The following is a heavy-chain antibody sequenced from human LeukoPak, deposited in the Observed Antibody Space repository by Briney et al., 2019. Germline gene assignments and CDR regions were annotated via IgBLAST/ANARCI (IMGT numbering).Heavy chain of an antibody. D-gene: IGHD2-15*01. V-gene: IGHV3-23*01. Sequence: PGRSLRLSCAASGFTFSSYAMTWVRQAPGKGLEWVSAISGGGGSTYYADSVKGRFTISRDNSKNTLYLQMNSLRAEDTAVYYCAKGWQYSSGGSCFGYCYYGMDVWGQGTTVTVSS. CDR1: GFTFSSYA. J-gene: IGHJ6*02. CDR2: ISGGGGST. CDR3: AKGWQYSSGGSCFGYCYYGMDV.